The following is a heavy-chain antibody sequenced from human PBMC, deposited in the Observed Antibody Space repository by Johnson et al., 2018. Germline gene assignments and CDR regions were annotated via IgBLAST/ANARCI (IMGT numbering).Heavy chain of an antibody. CDR1: GGTLTTFA. CDR3: ARGTGYNSNWYAYFDY. D-gene: IGHD6-13*01. V-gene: IGHV1-69*01. CDR2: IIPMLGTP. Sequence: QVQLVQSGAELKKPGSSVTVACKASGGTLTTFAFNWVRQAPGQGLEWMGGIIPMLGTPPYAQKFQARVTITADESTNTAYLEGRNLRSDDTALYYCARGTGYNSNWYAYFDYWGQGTLVTVSS. J-gene: IGHJ4*02.